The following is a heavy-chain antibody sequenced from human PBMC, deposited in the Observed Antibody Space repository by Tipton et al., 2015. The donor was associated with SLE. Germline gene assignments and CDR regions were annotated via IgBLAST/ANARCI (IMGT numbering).Heavy chain of an antibody. D-gene: IGHD1-26*01. J-gene: IGHJ2*01. CDR1: GFTFSSYA. V-gene: IGHV3-30-3*01. CDR2: ISYDGSNK. Sequence: RSLRLSCAASGFTFSSYAMHWVRQAPGKGLEWVAVISYDGSNKYYADSVKGRFTISRDNSKNTLYLQMNSLRAEDTAVYYCARDGGTWEGYFDLWGRGTLVTVSS. CDR3: ARDGGTWEGYFDL.